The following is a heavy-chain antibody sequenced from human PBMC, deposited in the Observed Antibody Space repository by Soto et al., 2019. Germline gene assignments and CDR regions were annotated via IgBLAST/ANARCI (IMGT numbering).Heavy chain of an antibody. D-gene: IGHD4-17*01. V-gene: IGHV4-31*03. J-gene: IGHJ4*02. CDR1: GGSISSGGYY. CDR2: IYYSGST. CDR3: ARGPSTVTTGFYY. Sequence: SETLSLTCTVSGGSISSGGYYWSWIRQHPGKGLEWIGYIYYSGSTYYNPSLKSRVTISVDTSKNQFSLKLSSVTAAYTAVYYWARGPSTVTTGFYYWGQGTLVTVSS.